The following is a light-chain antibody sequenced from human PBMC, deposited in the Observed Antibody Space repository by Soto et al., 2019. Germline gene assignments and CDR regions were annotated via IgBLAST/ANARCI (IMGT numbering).Light chain of an antibody. CDR3: SSDTSSSTWV. V-gene: IGLV2-14*01. CDR2: EVS. CDR1: RSDVGGYNY. Sequence: QSALTQPASVCGSPGQSITISCTGTRSDVGGYNYVSWYQQHPGKAPKLMIYEVSNRPSGVSNRFSGSKSGNTASLTISGLQAEDEADYSCSSDTSSSTWVFGGGTKLTVL. J-gene: IGLJ3*02.